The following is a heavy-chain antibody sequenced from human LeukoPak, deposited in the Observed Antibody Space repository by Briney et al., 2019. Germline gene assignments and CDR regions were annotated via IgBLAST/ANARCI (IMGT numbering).Heavy chain of an antibody. J-gene: IGHJ4*02. CDR2: IKHNGSEK. CDR3: ARAALYCSGGSCYSGYFDY. CDR1: GFTFSSYW. V-gene: IGHV3-7*01. D-gene: IGHD2-15*01. Sequence: SGGSLRLSCAASGFTFSSYWMSWVRQAPGKGLEWVANIKHNGSEKYYVDSVKGRFTISRDNAKNSLYLQMNSLRAEDTAVYYCARAALYCSGGSCYSGYFDYWGQGTLVTVSS.